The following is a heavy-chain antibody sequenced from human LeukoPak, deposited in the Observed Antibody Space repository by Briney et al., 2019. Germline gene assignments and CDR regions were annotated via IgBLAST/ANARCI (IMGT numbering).Heavy chain of an antibody. V-gene: IGHV3-23*01. CDR3: ARNENSGWGYFDY. J-gene: IGHJ4*02. D-gene: IGHD5-12*01. CDR1: RFTFNSYA. Sequence: GGSLRLSCAASRFTFNSYAMSWVRQAPGKGLEWVSVIGGSNGITFYVGSVKGRFTTSRDNSKDTLYLQMNSLRAEDTAVYYCARNENSGWGYFDYWGQGTLVTVSS. CDR2: IGGSNGIT.